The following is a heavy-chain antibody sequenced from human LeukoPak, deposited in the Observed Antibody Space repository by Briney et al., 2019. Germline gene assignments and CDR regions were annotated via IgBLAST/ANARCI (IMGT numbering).Heavy chain of an antibody. CDR3: ARDGGYSNGYK. CDR2: ISSSSSTI. Sequence: PGGSLRLSCAASGFTFSSYSMNWVRQAPGKGLEWVSYISSSSSTIYYADSVKGRFTISRDNAKNTLYLQMNSLRAEDTAVYYCARDGGYSNGYKWGQGTLVTVSS. V-gene: IGHV3-48*04. CDR1: GFTFSSYS. J-gene: IGHJ4*02. D-gene: IGHD5-18*01.